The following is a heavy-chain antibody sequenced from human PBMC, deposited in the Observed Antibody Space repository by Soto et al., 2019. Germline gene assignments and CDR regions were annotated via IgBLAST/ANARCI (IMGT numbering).Heavy chain of an antibody. CDR3: ARGRYGDY. CDR2: ISAHNGNT. CDR1: GSAFTTYG. D-gene: IGHD1-1*01. Sequence: QVHLVQSGAEVKKPGASVKVSCKGSGSAFTTYGITWVRQAPGQGLEWMGWISAHNGNTNYAQKLQGRVTVTRDTSTSTAYMELRSLRSDDTAVYYCARGRYGDYWGQGSLVTVSS. J-gene: IGHJ4*02. V-gene: IGHV1-18*01.